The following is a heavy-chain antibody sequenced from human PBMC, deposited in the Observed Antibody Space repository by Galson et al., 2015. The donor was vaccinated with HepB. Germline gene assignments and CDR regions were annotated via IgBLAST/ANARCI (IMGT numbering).Heavy chain of an antibody. J-gene: IGHJ4*02. CDR3: TRDRERYFDWYRSFDY. V-gene: IGHV3-49*03. D-gene: IGHD3-9*01. CDR2: IRSKAYGGTT. CDR1: GFTFGDYA. Sequence: SLRLSCAASGFTFGDYAMSWFRQAPGKGLEWVGFIRSKAYGGTTEYAASVKGRFTISRDDSKSIAYLQMNSLKTEDTAVYYCTRDRERYFDWYRSFDYWGQGTLVTVSS.